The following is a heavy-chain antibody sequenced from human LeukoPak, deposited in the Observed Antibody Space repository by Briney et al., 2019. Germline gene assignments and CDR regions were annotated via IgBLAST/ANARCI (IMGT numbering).Heavy chain of an antibody. Sequence: SETLSLTCAVYGGSFSGYYWSWIRQPPGKGLEWIGEINHSGSTNYNPSLKSRVTISVDTSKNQFSLKLSSVTAADTAVYYCANLGGIAVAGTNYFDYWGQGTLVTVSS. CDR1: GGSFSGYY. J-gene: IGHJ4*02. CDR2: INHSGST. V-gene: IGHV4-34*01. CDR3: ANLGGIAVAGTNYFDY. D-gene: IGHD6-19*01.